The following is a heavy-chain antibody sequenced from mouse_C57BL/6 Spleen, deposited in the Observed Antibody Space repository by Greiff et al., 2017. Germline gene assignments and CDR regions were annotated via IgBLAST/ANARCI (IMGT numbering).Heavy chain of an antibody. CDR2: IDPETGGT. CDR3: TRYRVFITTVVATYWYFDV. CDR1: GYTFTDYE. V-gene: IGHV1-15*01. D-gene: IGHD1-1*01. J-gene: IGHJ1*03. Sequence: QLQQSGAELVRPGASVTLSCKASGYTFTDYEMHWVKQTPVHGLEWIGAIDPETGGTAYNQKFKGKAILTADKSSSTAYMELRSLTSEDSAVYYCTRYRVFITTVVATYWYFDVWGTGTTVTVSS.